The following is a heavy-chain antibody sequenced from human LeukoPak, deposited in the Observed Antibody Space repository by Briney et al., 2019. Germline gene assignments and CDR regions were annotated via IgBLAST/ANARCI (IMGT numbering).Heavy chain of an antibody. V-gene: IGHV3-9*01. CDR2: IILKSGSI. CDR3: AKGPIALMVYAIPGPFDY. J-gene: IGHJ4*02. Sequence: PGKCLSLSCAASVFTLDDYAMHWVRPAPSKGLEWGSGIILKSGSIDYADSVKVRFTISRDNATNSLSLQLNSLRANDTALYYCAKGPIALMVYAIPGPFDYRGQGTLVTLSS. CDR1: VFTLDDYA. D-gene: IGHD2-8*01.